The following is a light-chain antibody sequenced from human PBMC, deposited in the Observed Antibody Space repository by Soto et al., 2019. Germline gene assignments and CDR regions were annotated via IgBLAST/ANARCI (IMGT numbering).Light chain of an antibody. CDR2: DAS. V-gene: IGKV1-33*01. CDR1: QDINNY. J-gene: IGKJ1*01. Sequence: DIQMTQSPSSLSASVGDRVTVTCQASQDINNYLNWYQHKPEKAPKLLIYDASNLETGVPSRFSGSGSGTDFTFTISSLQPEDIATYYCQQYGNLLWTFGQGTKVDI. CDR3: QQYGNLLWT.